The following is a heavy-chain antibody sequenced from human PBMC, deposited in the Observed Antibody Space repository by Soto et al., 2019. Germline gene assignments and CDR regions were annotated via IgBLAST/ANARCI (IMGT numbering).Heavy chain of an antibody. CDR3: ARDPGDFWSGHNWFDP. CDR1: GGSISSDY. J-gene: IGHJ5*02. V-gene: IGHV4-59*01. D-gene: IGHD3-3*01. Sequence: SETLSLTCTVSGGSISSDYWSWIRQPPGKGLEWIGYIYYSGSTNYNPSLKSRVTISVDTSKNQFSLKLSSVTAADTAVYYCARDPGDFWSGHNWFDPWGQGTLVTVSS. CDR2: IYYSGST.